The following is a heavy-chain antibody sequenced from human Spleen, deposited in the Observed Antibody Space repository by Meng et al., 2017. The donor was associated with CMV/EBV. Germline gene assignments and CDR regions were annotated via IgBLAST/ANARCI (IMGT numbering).Heavy chain of an antibody. J-gene: IGHJ4*02. D-gene: IGHD3-3*01. Sequence: ASVKVSCKASGYTFTSYGISWVRQAPGQGLEWMGWMNPNSGNTGYAQKFQGRVTMTRNTSISTAYMELSSLRSEDTAVYYCARGQYDFWSGYPPEPLYYFDYWGQGTLVTVSS. CDR3: ARGQYDFWSGYPPEPLYYFDY. CDR2: MNPNSGNT. CDR1: GYTFTSYG. V-gene: IGHV1-8*02.